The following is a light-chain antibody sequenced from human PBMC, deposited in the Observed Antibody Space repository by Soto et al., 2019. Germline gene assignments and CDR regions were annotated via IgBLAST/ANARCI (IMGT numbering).Light chain of an antibody. CDR1: QSINSY. CDR3: QQSSSTPQT. CDR2: VAS. V-gene: IGKV1-39*01. J-gene: IGKJ4*01. Sequence: DIQMTQSPSSLSASVGDRDTITCRASQSINSYLSWYQQKPGKAPKLLINVASTLQSGVPSRFSGSGSGTDFTLAISSLQPEDFATYYCQQSSSTPQTFGGGTRVEIK.